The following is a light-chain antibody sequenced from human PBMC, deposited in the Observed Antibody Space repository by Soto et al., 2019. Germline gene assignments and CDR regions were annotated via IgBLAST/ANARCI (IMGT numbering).Light chain of an antibody. CDR1: QTVGRY. Sequence: EIVLTQSPATLSLSPGDRVTLSCRASQTVGRYLSWYQHSPGQGPRLLVYDASNRATGIPARFSGSGSETDCTLTISSLEPEDFAVYYCQQRLHWPITFGQGTRLEIK. J-gene: IGKJ5*01. CDR2: DAS. CDR3: QQRLHWPIT. V-gene: IGKV3-11*01.